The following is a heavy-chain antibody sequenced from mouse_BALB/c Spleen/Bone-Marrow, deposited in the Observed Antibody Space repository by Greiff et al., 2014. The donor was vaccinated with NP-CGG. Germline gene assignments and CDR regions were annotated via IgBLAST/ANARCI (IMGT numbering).Heavy chain of an antibody. V-gene: IGHV5-6-4*01. J-gene: IGHJ3*01. D-gene: IGHD2-4*01. CDR1: GFTFSSYT. CDR2: TSSGGSHT. Sequence: EVQLVESGGGLVKPGGSLKLSCAASGFTFSSYTMSWVRQTPEKGLEWVATTSSGGSHTYYPDSVKGRFTISRDNAKNTLYLQMSSLKSEDTAMYYCTRDDYDGAWFAYWGQGTLVTVSA. CDR3: TRDDYDGAWFAY.